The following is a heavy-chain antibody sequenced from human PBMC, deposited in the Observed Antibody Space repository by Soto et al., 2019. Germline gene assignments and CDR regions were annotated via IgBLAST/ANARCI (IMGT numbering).Heavy chain of an antibody. V-gene: IGHV3-23*01. D-gene: IGHD4-17*01. J-gene: IGHJ3*02. CDR2: ISGSVGST. Sequence: EVQLLESGGGLVQPGGSLRLSCAASGFIFSSYAMSWVRQAPGKGLEWVSAISGSVGSTYYAVSVKGRFTISRDNSKNTRYLETNSLRAEDTGVYYCAKGYPARYGREALDIWGQGTMVTVSS. CDR3: AKGYPARYGREALDI. CDR1: GFIFSSYA.